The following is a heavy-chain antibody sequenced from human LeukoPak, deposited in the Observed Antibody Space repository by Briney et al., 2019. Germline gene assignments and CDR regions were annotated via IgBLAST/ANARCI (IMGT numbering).Heavy chain of an antibody. Sequence: GGSPRLSCAASGFTFSSYWMSWVRQAPGKGLEWVANIKQDGSEKYYVDSVKGRFTISRDNAKNSLYLQMSSLRAEDTAVYYCARFALGPIAVAPYFDYWGQGTLVTVSS. CDR3: ARFALGPIAVAPYFDY. D-gene: IGHD6-19*01. CDR1: GFTFSSYW. V-gene: IGHV3-7*01. CDR2: IKQDGSEK. J-gene: IGHJ4*02.